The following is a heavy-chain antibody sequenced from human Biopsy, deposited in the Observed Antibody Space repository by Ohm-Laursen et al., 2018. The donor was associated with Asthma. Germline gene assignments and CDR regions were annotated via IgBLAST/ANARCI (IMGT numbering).Heavy chain of an antibody. Sequence: SLRLSCTASGFAVSSDPMLWVRQAPGKGLEWVSVIYSGGTSHTADSARGRFTIYRDYSKNTLYLQMHSVRAEDTAVYYCARGDSSNWSHYYFDYWGQGTLVTVSS. D-gene: IGHD3-22*01. CDR3: ARGDSSNWSHYYFDY. V-gene: IGHV3-66*01. CDR2: IYSGGTS. CDR1: GFAVSSDP. J-gene: IGHJ4*02.